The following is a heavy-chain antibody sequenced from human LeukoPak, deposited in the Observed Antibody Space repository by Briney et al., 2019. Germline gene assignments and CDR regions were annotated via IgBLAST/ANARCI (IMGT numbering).Heavy chain of an antibody. V-gene: IGHV3-53*01. J-gene: IGHJ4*02. Sequence: GGSLRLSCAASGFTVSNNYMNWVRQDPGKGLEWVSFINSGGGTYYADFVKGRFTISRDNSMNTLYLQMNSLRAEDTAVYFCARDARGSYYFDNWGQGTLVTVSS. CDR1: GFTVSNNY. D-gene: IGHD1-26*01. CDR3: ARDARGSYYFDN. CDR2: INSGGGT.